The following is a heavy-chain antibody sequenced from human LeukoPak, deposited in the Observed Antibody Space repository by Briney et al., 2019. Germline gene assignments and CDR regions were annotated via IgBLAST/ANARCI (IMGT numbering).Heavy chain of an antibody. Sequence: TSETLSLTCAVYGGSFSGYYWSWIRQPPGKGLEWIGEINHSGSTNYNPSLKSRVTISVDKSKNQFSLKLSSVTAADTAVYFCATRGEYCSSTSCYAFDIWGQGTMVTVSS. CDR2: INHSGST. CDR3: ATRGEYCSSTSCYAFDI. J-gene: IGHJ3*02. CDR1: GGSFSGYY. V-gene: IGHV4-34*01. D-gene: IGHD2-2*01.